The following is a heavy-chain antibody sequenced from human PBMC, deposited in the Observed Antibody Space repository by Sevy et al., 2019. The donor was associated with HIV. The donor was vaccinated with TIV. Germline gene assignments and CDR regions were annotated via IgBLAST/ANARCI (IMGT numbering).Heavy chain of an antibody. Sequence: GGSLRLSCAASGFTFSSYGMHWVRQAPGKGLEWVAVISYDGSNKYYADSVKGRFTSSRDNSKNPLYLQMNSLRAEDTAVYYCAKGQHIVVVTVIDYWGQGTLVTVSS. V-gene: IGHV3-30*18. CDR3: AKGQHIVVVTVIDY. CDR1: GFTFSSYG. D-gene: IGHD2-21*02. CDR2: ISYDGSNK. J-gene: IGHJ4*02.